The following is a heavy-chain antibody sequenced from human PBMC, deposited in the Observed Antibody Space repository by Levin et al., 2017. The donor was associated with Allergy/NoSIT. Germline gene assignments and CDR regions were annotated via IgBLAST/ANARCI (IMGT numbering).Heavy chain of an antibody. CDR2: ISGTGGRT. CDR3: AKDSMGVLWFRELFDPFDI. V-gene: IGHV3-23*01. CDR1: GFTFRSYA. J-gene: IGHJ3*02. Sequence: LSLTCAASGFTFRSYAMNWVRQAPGKGLKWVSAISGTGGRTYYADSVKGRFTVSRDNSKNTLYLQMNSLRAEDTAVYYCAKDSMGVLWFRELFDPFDIWGQGTMVTVSS. D-gene: IGHD3-10*01.